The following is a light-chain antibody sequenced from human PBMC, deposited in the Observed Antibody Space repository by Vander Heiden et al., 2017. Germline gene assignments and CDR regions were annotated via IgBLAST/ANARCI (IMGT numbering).Light chain of an antibody. CDR2: GAH. Sequence: DIQITQSPSSLSASVGDGVSVTCRASQRISTYLNWYQQKPGEAPTLLIYGAHTLQSGVPSRFSGTGSGTDFTLSISGLEPDDFATYYCQQSYSTPWTFGQGTNLEI. CDR3: QQSYSTPWT. CDR1: QRISTY. J-gene: IGKJ2*02. V-gene: IGKV1-39*01.